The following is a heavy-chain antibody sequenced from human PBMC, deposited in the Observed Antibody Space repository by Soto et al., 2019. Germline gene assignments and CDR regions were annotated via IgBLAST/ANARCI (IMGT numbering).Heavy chain of an antibody. CDR3: VKGEYYYDSSGYYPFDY. CDR2: IKQDGSEK. J-gene: IGHJ4*02. D-gene: IGHD3-22*01. CDR1: GFTFSSYW. V-gene: IGHV3-7*02. Sequence: PGGSLRLSCAASGFTFSSYWMTWVRQAPGKGLEWVANIKQDGSEKYYVDSVKGRFTISRDNAKNSLYLQMNSLRAEDTAVYYCVKGEYYYDSSGYYPFDYWGQGTLVTVSS.